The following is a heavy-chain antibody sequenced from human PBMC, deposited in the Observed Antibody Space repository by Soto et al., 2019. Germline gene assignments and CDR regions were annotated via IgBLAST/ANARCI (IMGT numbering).Heavy chain of an antibody. D-gene: IGHD2-21*02. J-gene: IGHJ4*02. Sequence: ASVKVSCKASGYTFTSYGISWVRQAPGQGLEWMGWISAYNGNTNYAQKLQGRVTMTTDTSTSTAYMELRSLRSDDTAVYYCARWDIRGLCGGDCYPEGFDYWGQGTLVTVSS. V-gene: IGHV1-18*01. CDR2: ISAYNGNT. CDR3: ARWDIRGLCGGDCYPEGFDY. CDR1: GYTFTSYG.